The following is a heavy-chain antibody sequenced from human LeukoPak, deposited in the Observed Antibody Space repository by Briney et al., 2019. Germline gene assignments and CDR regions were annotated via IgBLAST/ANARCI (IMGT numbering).Heavy chain of an antibody. CDR1: GFTFSNYA. CDR3: ARQIARPSSIAAKYYFDY. D-gene: IGHD6-6*01. V-gene: IGHV3-23*01. CDR2: FSGSGGST. Sequence: TGGSLRLSCAASGFTFSNYAMSWVRQAPGKGLEWVSAFSGSGGSTYYADSVKGRFTISRDNSKNTLYLQMNSLRAEDTAVYYCARQIARPSSIAAKYYFDYWGQGTLVTVSS. J-gene: IGHJ4*02.